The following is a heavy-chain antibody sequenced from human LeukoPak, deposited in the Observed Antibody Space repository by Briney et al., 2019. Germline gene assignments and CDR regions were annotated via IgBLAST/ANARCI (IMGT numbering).Heavy chain of an antibody. Sequence: GGSLRLSCAASGFTFSNYAMNWVRQAPGRGLEWVSVISSSDGSTNYADSVKGRFTISRDNSKNTLYLQMNSLRAEDTAIYYCAKELSVSGWWKFDSWGQGTLVTVSS. CDR2: ISSSDGST. D-gene: IGHD6-19*01. V-gene: IGHV3-23*01. CDR3: AKELSVSGWWKFDS. CDR1: GFTFSNYA. J-gene: IGHJ4*02.